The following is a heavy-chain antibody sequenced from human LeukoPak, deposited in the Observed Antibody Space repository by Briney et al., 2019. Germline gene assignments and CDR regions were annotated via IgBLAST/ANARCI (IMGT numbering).Heavy chain of an antibody. V-gene: IGHV3-74*01. CDR3: ANAVSGDEPDAFDI. CDR2: INIDGSSG. CDR1: GFTFRSYW. J-gene: IGHJ3*02. D-gene: IGHD3-10*01. Sequence: GGSLRLSCAASGFTFRSYWMHRVRQTPGKGLVWVSRINIDGSSGSYADSVEGRFTISRDNAKNTVYLQMNSLRAEDTAVYYCANAVSGDEPDAFDIWGQGTMVTVSS.